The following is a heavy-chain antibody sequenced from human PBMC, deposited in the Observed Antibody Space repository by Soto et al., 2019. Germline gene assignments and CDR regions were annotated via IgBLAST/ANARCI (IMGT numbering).Heavy chain of an antibody. Sequence: RASVKVSCKASGYTFTGYYMHWVRQAPGQGLEWMGWINPNSGGTNYAQKFQGWVTMTRDTSISTAYMELSRLRSDDTAVYYCARVGVYDSSGYYSSATDAFDIWGQGTMVTVSS. D-gene: IGHD3-22*01. J-gene: IGHJ3*02. V-gene: IGHV1-2*04. CDR2: INPNSGGT. CDR1: GYTFTGYY. CDR3: ARVGVYDSSGYYSSATDAFDI.